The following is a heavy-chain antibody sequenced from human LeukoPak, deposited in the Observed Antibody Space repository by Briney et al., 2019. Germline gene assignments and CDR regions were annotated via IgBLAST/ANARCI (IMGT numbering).Heavy chain of an antibody. J-gene: IGHJ1*01. V-gene: IGHV4-59*01. CDR3: ATDSSSWSRAGYFQH. CDR2: IYYSGST. Sequence: SETLSLTCTVSGGSISSCYWSWIRQPPGKGLEWIGYIYYSGSTNYNPSLKSRVTISVDTSKNQFSLKLSSVTAADTAVYYCATDSSSWSRAGYFQHWGQGTLVTVSS. D-gene: IGHD6-13*01. CDR1: GGSISSCY.